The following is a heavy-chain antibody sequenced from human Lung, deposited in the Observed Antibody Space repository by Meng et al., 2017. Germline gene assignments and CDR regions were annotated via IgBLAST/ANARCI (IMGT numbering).Heavy chain of an antibody. D-gene: IGHD4-11*01. CDR3: ARGPTTMAHDFDY. J-gene: IGHJ4*02. CDR1: GGSFSDYY. Sequence: QAPLQQWGEGLLNPSETLSLTCVVSGGSFSDYYWSWIRQPPGKGLEWIGEINHSGSTNYNPSLESRATISVDTSQNNLSLKLSSVTAADSAVYYCARGPTTMAHDFDYWGQGTLVTVSS. V-gene: IGHV4-34*01. CDR2: INHSGST.